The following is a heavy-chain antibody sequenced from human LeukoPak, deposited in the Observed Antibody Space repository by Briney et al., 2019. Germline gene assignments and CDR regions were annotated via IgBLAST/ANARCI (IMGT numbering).Heavy chain of an antibody. Sequence: GASVKASCKASGYTFTSYDINWVRQATGQGLEWMGWMNPNSGNTGYAQKFQGRVTITRNTSISTAYMELRSLRSDDTAVYYCARDLYRDSLPVSWFDPWGQGTLVTVSS. CDR2: MNPNSGNT. J-gene: IGHJ5*02. D-gene: IGHD4-11*01. CDR1: GYTFTSYD. CDR3: ARDLYRDSLPVSWFDP. V-gene: IGHV1-8*03.